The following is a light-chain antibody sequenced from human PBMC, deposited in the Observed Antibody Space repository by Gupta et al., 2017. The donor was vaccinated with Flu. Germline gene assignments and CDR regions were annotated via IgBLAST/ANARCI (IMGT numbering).Light chain of an antibody. CDR3: HVWDGNTGV. J-gene: IGLJ3*02. V-gene: IGLV3-1*01. CDR2: QDN. CDR1: KWGDKY. Sequence: SYDLTQPPSVSVSPGQTASITCSGDKWGDKYAGWYQQRPGHSPVLVIYQDNRRPSGIPERFSGSTSGNTATLTISGTKAVDEADYYCHVWDGNTGVFGGGTKLTVL.